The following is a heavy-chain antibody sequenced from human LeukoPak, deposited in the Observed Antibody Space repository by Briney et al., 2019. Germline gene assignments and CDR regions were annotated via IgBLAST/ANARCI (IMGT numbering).Heavy chain of an antibody. J-gene: IGHJ4*02. CDR2: ISGSGTST. CDR1: GFTFNSYA. V-gene: IGHV3-23*01. D-gene: IGHD3-10*01. CDR3: VRTRRGRITMVRGVPHYLDY. Sequence: GGSLRLSCAASGFTFNSYAMSWVRQAPGKGLEWVSAISGSGTSTYYAESLKGRFTISRDNPKNSLYLQMNSLRAEDTAVYYCVRTRRGRITMVRGVPHYLDYWGQGTLVTVSS.